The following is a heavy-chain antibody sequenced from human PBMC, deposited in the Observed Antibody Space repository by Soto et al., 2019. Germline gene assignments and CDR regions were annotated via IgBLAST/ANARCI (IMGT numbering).Heavy chain of an antibody. CDR2: IYYSGST. CDR3: ARLGGFGEPIDY. CDR1: GGSISSSSYY. V-gene: IGHV4-39*01. J-gene: IGHJ4*02. Sequence: SETLSLTCTVSGGSISSSSYYWGWIRQPPGKGLEWIGSIYYSGSTYYNPSLKSRVTISVDTSKNQFSLKLSSVTAADTAVYYCARLGGFGEPIDYWGQGTLVTVSS. D-gene: IGHD3-10*01.